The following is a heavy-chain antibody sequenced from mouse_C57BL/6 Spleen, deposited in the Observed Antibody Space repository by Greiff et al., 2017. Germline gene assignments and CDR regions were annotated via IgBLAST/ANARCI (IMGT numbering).Heavy chain of an antibody. CDR1: GFTFSDYY. J-gene: IGHJ3*01. CDR3: ASLDGYSWFAY. Sequence: DVKLVESEGGLVQPGSSMKLSCTASGFTFSDYYMAWVRQVPEKGLEWVANINYDGSSTYYLDSLKSRFIISRDNAKNILYLQMSSLKSEDTATYYCASLDGYSWFAYWGQGTLVTVSA. V-gene: IGHV5-16*01. CDR2: INYDGSST. D-gene: IGHD2-3*01.